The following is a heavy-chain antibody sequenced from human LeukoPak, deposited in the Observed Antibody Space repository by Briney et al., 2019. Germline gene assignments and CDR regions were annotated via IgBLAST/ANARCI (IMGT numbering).Heavy chain of an antibody. V-gene: IGHV3-74*01. CDR3: AREDRTTVTNPVDY. CDR1: GFTFSSYW. CDR2: INSDGSTT. D-gene: IGHD4-17*01. Sequence: GGSLRLSCVASGFTFSSYWMHWVRQAPGKGPVWVSRINSDGSTTSYADSVKGRFTISRDNAKNTLYLQMNSLRAEDTAVYYCAREDRTTVTNPVDYWGQGTLVTVSS. J-gene: IGHJ4*02.